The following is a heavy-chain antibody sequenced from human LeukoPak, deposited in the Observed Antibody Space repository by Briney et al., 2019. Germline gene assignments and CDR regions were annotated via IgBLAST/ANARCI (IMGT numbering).Heavy chain of an antibody. CDR1: GYTFTGYY. J-gene: IGHJ4*02. D-gene: IGHD3-3*01. CDR3: ARPNFWSGYYQGY. Sequence: GASVKVSCKASGYTFTGYYMHWVRQAPGQGLEWKGWINPNSGGTNYAQKFQGRVTMTRDTSISTAYMELSRLRSDDTAVYYCARPNFWSGYYQGYWGQGTLVTVSS. CDR2: INPNSGGT. V-gene: IGHV1-2*02.